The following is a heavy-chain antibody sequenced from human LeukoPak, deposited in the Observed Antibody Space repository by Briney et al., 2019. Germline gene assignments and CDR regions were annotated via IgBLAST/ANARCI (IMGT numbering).Heavy chain of an antibody. CDR3: AKNRLGGPYFFHY. V-gene: IGHV3-30*02. CDR2: IRYDGSNT. Sequence: GGSLRLSCAASGFTFNNYGLHWVRQAPGKGLERLAFIRYDGSNTYYAGSVKGRFTVSRDDSKNTLYLQMNSLRGDDTAVYFCAKNRLGGPYFFHYWGQGTLVTVSS. J-gene: IGHJ4*02. CDR1: GFTFNNYG. D-gene: IGHD3-16*01.